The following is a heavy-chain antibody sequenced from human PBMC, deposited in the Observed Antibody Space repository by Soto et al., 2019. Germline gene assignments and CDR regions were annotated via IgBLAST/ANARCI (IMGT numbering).Heavy chain of an antibody. D-gene: IGHD6-25*01. CDR2: MYYSGST. Sequence: SETLSLTCTVSGGSISSSDFYWGWLRQTPGKGLEFIGSMYYSGSTYYNPSPKSRLTISVDTSKNQFTLKLISVTAADTAVYYCAVVDSTGNWFDPWGEGALVTVSS. CDR1: GGSISSSDFY. J-gene: IGHJ5*02. V-gene: IGHV4-39*01. CDR3: AVVDSTGNWFDP.